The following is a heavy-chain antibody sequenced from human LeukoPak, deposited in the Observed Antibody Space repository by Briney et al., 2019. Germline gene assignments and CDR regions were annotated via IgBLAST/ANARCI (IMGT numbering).Heavy chain of an antibody. CDR3: AREGSADYYDSSGYYGIDY. J-gene: IGHJ4*02. CDR2: IWYDGSNK. Sequence: GGSLRLSCAASGFTFSSYAMHWVRQAPGKGLEWVAVIWYDGSNKYYADSVKGRFTISRDNSKNTLYLQMNSLRAEDTAVYYCAREGSADYYDSSGYYGIDYWGQGTLVTVSS. V-gene: IGHV3-33*08. D-gene: IGHD3-22*01. CDR1: GFTFSSYA.